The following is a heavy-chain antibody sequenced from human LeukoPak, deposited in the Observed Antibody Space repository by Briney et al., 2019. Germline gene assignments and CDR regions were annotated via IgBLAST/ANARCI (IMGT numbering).Heavy chain of an antibody. Sequence: ASVKVSCKSSGYTFIGYYMQRVRQAPGQGLEWVGRINPNSGGTNYAQKFQDRVTITRNTSSSTAYMDLSSLRSADTPISYCAGRSYAIDYWGQGTLVTVSS. CDR3: AGRSYAIDY. J-gene: IGHJ4*02. D-gene: IGHD2-8*01. CDR1: GYTFIGYY. CDR2: INPNSGGT. V-gene: IGHV1-2*06.